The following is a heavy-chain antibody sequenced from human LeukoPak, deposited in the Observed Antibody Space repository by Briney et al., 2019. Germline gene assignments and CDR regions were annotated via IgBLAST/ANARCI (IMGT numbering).Heavy chain of an antibody. Sequence: GGSLRLSCAASGFTVSSNYMSWVRQAPGKGLEWVPYISGSSDAIYYADSVKGRFTISRDNAKNSLYLQMNSLRDEDTAVYYCARYFGDPQGMDVWGQGTTVTVSS. CDR2: ISGSSDAI. CDR1: GFTVSSNY. D-gene: IGHD3-10*01. V-gene: IGHV3-48*02. CDR3: ARYFGDPQGMDV. J-gene: IGHJ6*02.